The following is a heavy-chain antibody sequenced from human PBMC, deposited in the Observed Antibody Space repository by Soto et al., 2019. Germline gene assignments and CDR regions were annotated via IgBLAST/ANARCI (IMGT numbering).Heavy chain of an antibody. J-gene: IGHJ5*02. V-gene: IGHV3-33*01. D-gene: IGHD6-13*01. CDR2: IWYDGSNK. CDR1: GFTFSGYV. CDR3: ARARGSSWEYNWFDP. Sequence: GGSLRLSCAASGFTFSGYVMHWVRQAPGKGLEWVAVIWYDGSNKYYADSVKGRFTISRDNSKNTLYLQMNSLRAEDTAVYYCARARGSSWEYNWFDPWGQGTLVTVSS.